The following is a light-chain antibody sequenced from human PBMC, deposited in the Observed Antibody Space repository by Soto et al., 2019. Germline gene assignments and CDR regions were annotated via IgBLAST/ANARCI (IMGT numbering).Light chain of an antibody. CDR2: GAS. V-gene: IGKV3-20*01. CDR3: EQYGTSPFT. Sequence: EIVLTQSPGTLSLSPGERATLSCRASQTVNNNYLAWYQQTPGQAPRLLIYGASSRATGIPDKCSASGSGTDFTLNISRLEPEDFAGYYWEQYGTSPFTFGPGTKVDIK. CDR1: QTVNNNY. J-gene: IGKJ3*01.